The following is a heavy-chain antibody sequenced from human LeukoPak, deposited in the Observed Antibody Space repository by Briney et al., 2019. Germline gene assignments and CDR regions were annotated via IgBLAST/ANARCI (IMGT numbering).Heavy chain of an antibody. CDR3: ARAEKLTNDAFDI. CDR2: INPNSGGT. D-gene: IGHD6-6*01. J-gene: IGHJ3*02. Sequence: ASVKVSCKASGYTFTGYYMHWVRQAPGQGLEWMGWINPNSGGTNYAQKFQGRVAMTRDTSISTAYMELSRLRSDDTAVYYCARAEKLTNDAFDIWGQGTMVTVSS. CDR1: GYTFTGYY. V-gene: IGHV1-2*02.